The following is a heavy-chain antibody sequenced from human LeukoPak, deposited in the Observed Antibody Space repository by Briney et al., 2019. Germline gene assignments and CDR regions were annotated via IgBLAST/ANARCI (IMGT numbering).Heavy chain of an antibody. J-gene: IGHJ4*02. CDR3: ARPPGDY. D-gene: IGHD7-27*01. Sequence: GGSLRLSCAASGFTFSSYAMHWVRQAPGKGLEYVSAISSNGGSTYYANSVKGRFTISRDNSKNTLYLQMGSLRAEDTAVYYCARPPGDYWGQGTLVTVSS. CDR2: ISSNGGST. V-gene: IGHV3-64*01. CDR1: GFTFSSYA.